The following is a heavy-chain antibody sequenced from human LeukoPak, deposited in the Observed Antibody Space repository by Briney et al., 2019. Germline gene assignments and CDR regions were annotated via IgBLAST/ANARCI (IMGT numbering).Heavy chain of an antibody. J-gene: IGHJ6*03. D-gene: IGHD3-3*01. CDR3: TTVLRFLEWLSSYYYMDV. Sequence: PGGSLRLSCAASGFTFSNAWMSWVRQAPGKGLEWVGRIKSKTDGGTTDYAAPVKGRFTISRDDSKNTLYLQMNSLKTEDTAVYYCTTVLRFLEWLSSYYYMDVWGKGTTVTVSS. V-gene: IGHV3-15*01. CDR2: IKSKTDGGTT. CDR1: GFTFSNAW.